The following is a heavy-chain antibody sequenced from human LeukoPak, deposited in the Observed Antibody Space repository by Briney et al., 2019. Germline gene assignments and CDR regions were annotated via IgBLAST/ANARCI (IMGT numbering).Heavy chain of an antibody. J-gene: IGHJ6*03. Sequence: GESLKISCKGSGYSFTRYWIGWVRQMPGKGLEWMGIIYPGDSDIRYSPSFQGQVTISADKSISTAYLQWSSLKASDTAMYYCARAYYDILTGYYNSYYYYMDVWGKGTTVTVSS. D-gene: IGHD3-9*01. CDR1: GYSFTRYW. CDR3: ARAYYDILTGYYNSYYYYMDV. CDR2: IYPGDSDI. V-gene: IGHV5-51*01.